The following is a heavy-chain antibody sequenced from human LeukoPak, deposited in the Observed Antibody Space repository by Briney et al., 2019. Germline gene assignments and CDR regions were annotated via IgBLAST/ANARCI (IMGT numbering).Heavy chain of an antibody. D-gene: IGHD1-26*01. CDR3: VREAAVGYYFDS. J-gene: IGHJ4*02. CDR2: IYYSGST. Sequence: PSETLSLTCTVSGGSISSYYWSWIRQPPGKGLEWIGYIYYSGSTNYNSSLKSRITISVDPSKNQFFLNLTSPTAADTAVYYCVREAAVGYYFDSWGQGTLVTVSS. CDR1: GGSISSYY. V-gene: IGHV4-59*01.